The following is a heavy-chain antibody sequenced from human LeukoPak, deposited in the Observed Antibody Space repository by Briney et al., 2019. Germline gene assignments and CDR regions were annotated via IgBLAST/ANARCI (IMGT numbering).Heavy chain of an antibody. CDR2: TYSGGRT. Sequence: GGSLRLSCAASGLTVSRNYMSWVRPAPGKGLEWVSVTYSGGRTYYADSVKGRFTISRDNSKNTLFLQMNSLRAEDTAVYYCARVYYGSGSLHYYYYYMDVWGKGTTVTISS. D-gene: IGHD3-10*01. CDR1: GLTVSRNY. V-gene: IGHV3-53*01. J-gene: IGHJ6*03. CDR3: ARVYYGSGSLHYYYYYMDV.